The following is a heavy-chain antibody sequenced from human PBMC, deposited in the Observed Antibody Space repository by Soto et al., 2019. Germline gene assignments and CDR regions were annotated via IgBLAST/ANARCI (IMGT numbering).Heavy chain of an antibody. V-gene: IGHV1-18*04. CDR3: VRQYYDFWTDYPDFDY. CDR1: GYTFTKYD. J-gene: IGHJ4*02. D-gene: IGHD3-3*01. CDR2: ISPNSGRP. Sequence: GASVKVSCKASGYTFTKYDISWVRQDPGQGLEWLGLISPNSGRPSYAQKFEGRVTMTTDTSTTTAYLELRSLRSDDTAVYYCVRQYYDFWTDYPDFDYWGQGTLVTVSS.